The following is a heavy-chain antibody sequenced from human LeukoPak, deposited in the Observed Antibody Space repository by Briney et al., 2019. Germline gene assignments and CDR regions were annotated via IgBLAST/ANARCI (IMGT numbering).Heavy chain of an antibody. D-gene: IGHD3-22*01. CDR2: IIPIFGTA. Sequence: SVKVSCKASGGTFSSYAISWVRQAPGQGLEWMGGIIPIFGTANYAQKFQGRVTITADESTSTAYMELSSLRSEDTAVYYCARDQGPYYYDSSGSGFDPWGQGTLVTVSS. J-gene: IGHJ5*02. V-gene: IGHV1-69*13. CDR1: GGTFSSYA. CDR3: ARDQGPYYYDSSGSGFDP.